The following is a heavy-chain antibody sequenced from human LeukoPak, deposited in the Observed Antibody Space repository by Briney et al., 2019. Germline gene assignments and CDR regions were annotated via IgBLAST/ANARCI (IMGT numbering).Heavy chain of an antibody. J-gene: IGHJ4*02. V-gene: IGHV4-39*07. D-gene: IGHD4-17*01. CDR3: ARAMTTPDY. CDR1: GGSISSGDYY. Sequence: PSETLSLTCTVSGGSISSGDYYWSWIRQPPGKGLEWIGEINHSGSTNYNPSLKSRVTISVDTSKNQFSLKLSSVTAADTAVYYCARAMTTPDYWGQGTLVTVSS. CDR2: INHSGST.